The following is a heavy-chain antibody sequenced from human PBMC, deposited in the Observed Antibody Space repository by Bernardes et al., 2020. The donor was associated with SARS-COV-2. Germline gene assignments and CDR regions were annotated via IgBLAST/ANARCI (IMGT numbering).Heavy chain of an antibody. J-gene: IGHJ6*02. CDR3: ASNRCTGNNCLTDHYATDV. CDR2: IYPDDSDT. Sequence: GESLKISCKGSGYSTSTYWIGWVRQMPGKGLEWMGLIYPDDSDTRYSPSFQGQVTISADKSISTAYLQWSSLGASDTAIYYCASNRCTGNNCLTDHYATDVWGQGTTVTVSS. CDR1: GYSTSTYW. D-gene: IGHD1-1*01. V-gene: IGHV5-51*01.